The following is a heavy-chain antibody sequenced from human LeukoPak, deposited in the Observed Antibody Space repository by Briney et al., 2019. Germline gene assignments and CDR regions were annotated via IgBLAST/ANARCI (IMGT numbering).Heavy chain of an antibody. CDR2: INPRDSDT. CDR3: ARQSVDGRYTFDY. Sequence: GESLKISCKVSGYSFTSYWIGWVRQMPGKGLEWMGIINPRDSDTKYSPSFHGQVTISVDKSISTAYLQWSSLKASDTAMYYCARQSVDGRYTFDYWGQGTLVTVSS. J-gene: IGHJ4*02. V-gene: IGHV5-51*01. D-gene: IGHD3-16*02. CDR1: GYSFTSYW.